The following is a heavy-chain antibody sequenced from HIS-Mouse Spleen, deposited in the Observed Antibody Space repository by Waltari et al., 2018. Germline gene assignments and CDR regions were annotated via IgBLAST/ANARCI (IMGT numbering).Heavy chain of an antibody. Sequence: QVQLVQSGAEVKKPGSSVKVSCKASGGTFSSYAISWVRQAPGQGLEWMGRLIPIHGIANYAQKFQGRVTITADKSTSTAYMELSSLRSEDTAVYYCARDQMETGDPDYWGQGTLVTVSS. J-gene: IGHJ4*02. CDR2: LIPIHGIA. D-gene: IGHD7-27*01. CDR1: GGTFSSYA. V-gene: IGHV1-69*04. CDR3: ARDQMETGDPDY.